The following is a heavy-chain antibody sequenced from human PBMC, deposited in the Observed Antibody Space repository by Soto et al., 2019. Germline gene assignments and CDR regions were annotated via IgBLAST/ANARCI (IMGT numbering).Heavy chain of an antibody. J-gene: IGHJ6*03. CDR2: IYYSGST. Sequence: QVQLQESGPGLVKPSETLSLTCTVSGGSISSYYWSWIRQPPGKGLEWIGYIYYSGSTNYNPSLKSRVTIPVDTSKNQFSLKLSSVTAADTAVYYCARHRPDRGYCSSTSCYAFYYYYMDVWGKGTTVTVSS. CDR1: GGSISSYY. D-gene: IGHD2-2*01. CDR3: ARHRPDRGYCSSTSCYAFYYYYMDV. V-gene: IGHV4-59*08.